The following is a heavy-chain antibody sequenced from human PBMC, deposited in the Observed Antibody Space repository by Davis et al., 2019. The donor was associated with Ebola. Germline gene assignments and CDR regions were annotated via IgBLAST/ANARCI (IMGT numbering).Heavy chain of an antibody. D-gene: IGHD3-22*01. J-gene: IGHJ4*02. V-gene: IGHV3-33*08. CDR1: GFPFNNPW. CDR2: IWYDGSNK. CDR3: ARPYDSSGYCDY. Sequence: GESLKISCAGSGFPFNNPWMNWVRQAPGKGLEWVAVIWYDGSNKYYADSVKGRFTISRDNSKNTLYLQMNSLRAEDTAVYYCARPYDSSGYCDYWGQGTLVTVSS.